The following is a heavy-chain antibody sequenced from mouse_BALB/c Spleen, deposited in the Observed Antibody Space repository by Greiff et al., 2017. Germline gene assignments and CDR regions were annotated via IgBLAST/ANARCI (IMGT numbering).Heavy chain of an antibody. CDR3: AREGYYGSRRNAMDY. CDR1: GFTFSSYA. CDR2: ISSGGST. D-gene: IGHD1-1*01. V-gene: IGHV5-6-5*01. Sequence: EVKLVESGGGLVKPGGSLKLSCAASGFTFSSYAMSWVRQTPEKRLEWVASISSGGSTYYPDSVKGRFTISRDNARNILYLQMSSLRSEDTAMCYCAREGYYGSRRNAMDYWGQGTSVTVSS. J-gene: IGHJ4*01.